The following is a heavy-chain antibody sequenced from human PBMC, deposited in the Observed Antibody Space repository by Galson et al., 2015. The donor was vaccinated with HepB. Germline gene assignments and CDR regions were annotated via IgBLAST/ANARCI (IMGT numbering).Heavy chain of an antibody. CDR1: GFTFSYFL. CDR2: IHPSGGRT. J-gene: IGHJ6*04. CDR3: ARGGV. D-gene: IGHD1-26*01. Sequence: SLRLSCAASGFTFSYFLMNWVRQAPGKGLEWVSGIHPSGGRTYYADSVKGRFTISRDNSKNTLYLQINSLRAEDTAVYYCARGGVWGKGTTVTVSS. V-gene: IGHV3-23*01.